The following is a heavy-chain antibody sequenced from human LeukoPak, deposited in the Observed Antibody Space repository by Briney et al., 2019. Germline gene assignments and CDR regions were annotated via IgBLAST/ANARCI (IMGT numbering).Heavy chain of an antibody. CDR2: INPNSGGT. V-gene: IGHV1-2*02. J-gene: IGHJ6*03. Sequence: GASVKVSCKASGYTFTGYYMHWVRQAPGQGLEWMGWINPNSGGTNYAQKFQGRVTMTRDTSISTAYMELSILRSEDTAVYYCARAGGYYYDSSGYQTLDYYYYMDVWGKGTTVTVSS. D-gene: IGHD3-22*01. CDR3: ARAGGYYYDSSGYQTLDYYYYMDV. CDR1: GYTFTGYY.